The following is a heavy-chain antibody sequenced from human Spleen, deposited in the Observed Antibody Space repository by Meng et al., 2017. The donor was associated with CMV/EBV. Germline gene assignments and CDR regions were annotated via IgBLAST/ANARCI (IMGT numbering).Heavy chain of an antibody. CDR2: INSDGIST. CDR1: GFTFNSYW. V-gene: IGHV3-74*01. CDR3: ASWGPYCSSGSCSHGYLDY. Sequence: GGSLRLSCAASGFTFNSYWMHWVRPVPGKGLVWVSRINSDGISTSYTDSVKGRFTISRDNAKKTLFLQMNSLRAEDTAVYYCASWGPYCSSGSCSHGYLDYWGQGTLVTVSS. D-gene: IGHD2-15*01. J-gene: IGHJ4*02.